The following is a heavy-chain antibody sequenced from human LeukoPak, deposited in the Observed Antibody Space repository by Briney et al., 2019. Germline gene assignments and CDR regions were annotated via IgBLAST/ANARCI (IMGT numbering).Heavy chain of an antibody. J-gene: IGHJ4*02. D-gene: IGHD6-13*01. CDR1: GFTFSSYA. V-gene: IGHV3-30-3*01. Sequence: PGGSLRLSCAASGFTFSSYAMHWVRQAPGKGLEWVAVISYDGSNKYYADSVKGRFTISRDNSKNTLYLQMNSLRAEDTAVYYCARESIAAAGINYWGQGTLVTVSS. CDR2: ISYDGSNK. CDR3: ARESIAAAGINY.